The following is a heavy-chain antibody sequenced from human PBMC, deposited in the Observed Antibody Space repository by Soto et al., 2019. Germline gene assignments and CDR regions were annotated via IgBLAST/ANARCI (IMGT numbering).Heavy chain of an antibody. Sequence: QLQLQESGPGLVKPSETLSLTCTVSGGSISSSSYYWGWIRQLPGKGLEWIGSIYYSGSTYYNPSLKSRVTITVDTSKNQFSLKLSSVTAADTAVYYCARRGYSYDKYYFDYWGQGTLVTVSS. CDR3: ARRGYSYDKYYFDY. V-gene: IGHV4-39*01. CDR1: GGSISSSSYY. J-gene: IGHJ4*02. CDR2: IYYSGST. D-gene: IGHD5-18*01.